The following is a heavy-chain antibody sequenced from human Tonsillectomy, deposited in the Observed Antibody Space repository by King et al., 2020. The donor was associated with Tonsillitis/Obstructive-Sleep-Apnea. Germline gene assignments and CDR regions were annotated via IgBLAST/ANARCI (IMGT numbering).Heavy chain of an antibody. J-gene: IGHJ4*02. Sequence: VQLVESGGGVVQPGRSLRLSCAASGFPFSPFGFHWVRQAPGKGLEWVADISTDGSKKYYADSVKGRFTISRDNSQNTVSLQMNTLRPEDTALYYCARYNYFDSGSHVDYWGQGTLVTVSS. CDR3: ARYNYFDSGSHVDY. CDR2: ISTDGSKK. CDR1: GFPFSPFG. V-gene: IGHV3-30*03. D-gene: IGHD3-10*01.